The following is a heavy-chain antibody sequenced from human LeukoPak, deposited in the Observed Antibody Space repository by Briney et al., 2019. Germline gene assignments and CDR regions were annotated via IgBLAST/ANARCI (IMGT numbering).Heavy chain of an antibody. V-gene: IGHV3-23*01. Sequence: PGGSLRLSCAASGFTFSSYAMSWVRQAPGKGLEWVSAMSGSGGSTYYADSVKGRFTISRDNSKNTLYLQMNSLRAEDTAVYYCARGGYSGYDRDAFDIWGQGTMVTVSS. CDR1: GFTFSSYA. CDR2: MSGSGGST. J-gene: IGHJ3*02. CDR3: ARGGYSGYDRDAFDI. D-gene: IGHD5-12*01.